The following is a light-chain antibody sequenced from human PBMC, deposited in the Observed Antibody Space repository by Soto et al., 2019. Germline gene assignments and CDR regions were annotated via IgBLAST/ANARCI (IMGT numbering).Light chain of an antibody. J-gene: IGKJ4*01. CDR3: IQSSQFPLT. CDR1: QSLVHSDGNTY. CDR2: KIS. Sequence: EIVLTQTPLSSAVTLGQPASISCRSSQSLVHSDGNTYLSWLHLGPGQPPRLLIYKISERFSGVPDRFSGSGAGTDFTLNIRRVEAEALGNYYCIQSSQFPLTFGGGTKVEI. V-gene: IGKV2-24*01.